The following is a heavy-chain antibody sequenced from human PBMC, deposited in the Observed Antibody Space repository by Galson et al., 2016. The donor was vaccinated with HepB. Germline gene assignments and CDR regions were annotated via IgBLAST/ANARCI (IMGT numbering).Heavy chain of an antibody. Sequence: SLRLSCAASGFAFSNYGMHWVRQAPGKGLEWVAVISYAGSNKYYADSVKGRFTISRDNSKDTLYLQMNSLRAEDTAVYYCAKDRSYGYFGSGGMDVWGQGTTVTVSS. D-gene: IGHD3-10*01. V-gene: IGHV3-30*18. CDR2: ISYAGSNK. J-gene: IGHJ6*02. CDR3: AKDRSYGYFGSGGMDV. CDR1: GFAFSNYG.